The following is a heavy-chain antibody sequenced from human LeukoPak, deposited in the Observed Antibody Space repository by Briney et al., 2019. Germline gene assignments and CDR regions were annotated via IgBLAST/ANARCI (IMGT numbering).Heavy chain of an antibody. Sequence: ASVKVSCKASGYTFTSYYMHWVRQAPGQGLEWVGIINPSGGSTSYAQKFQGRVTMTRDTSTSTVYMELSSLRSEDTAVYYCARDMGYYGSGSYQSLDYSDYWGQGTLVTVSS. CDR1: GYTFTSYY. J-gene: IGHJ4*02. CDR3: ARDMGYYGSGSYQSLDYSDY. CDR2: INPSGGST. V-gene: IGHV1-46*01. D-gene: IGHD3-10*01.